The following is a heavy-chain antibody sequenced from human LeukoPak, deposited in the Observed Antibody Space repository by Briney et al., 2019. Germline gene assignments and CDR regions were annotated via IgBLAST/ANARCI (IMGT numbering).Heavy chain of an antibody. J-gene: IGHJ4*02. CDR1: GYTFTSYA. Sequence: ASVKVSCKASGYTFTSYAMHWVRQAPGQRLEWMGWINAGNGNTKYSQKFQGRVTITRDTSASTAYMELSSLRSEDTAVYYCARLTLNYYDSSGYLGYWGQGTLVTVSS. D-gene: IGHD3-22*01. CDR2: INAGNGNT. CDR3: ARLTLNYYDSSGYLGY. V-gene: IGHV1-3*01.